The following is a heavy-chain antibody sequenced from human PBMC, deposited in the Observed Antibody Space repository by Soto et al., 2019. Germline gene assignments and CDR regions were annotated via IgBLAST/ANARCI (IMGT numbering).Heavy chain of an antibody. CDR3: AKEGRVDTAMVWAPSNDY. V-gene: IGHV3-30*18. Sequence: HPGGSLRLSCAASGFTFSSYGVHWVRQAPGKGLEWVAVISYDGSNKYYADSVKGRFTISRDNSKNTLYLQMNSLRAEDTAVYYCAKEGRVDTAMVWAPSNDYWGQGTLVTVSS. D-gene: IGHD5-18*01. J-gene: IGHJ4*02. CDR2: ISYDGSNK. CDR1: GFTFSSYG.